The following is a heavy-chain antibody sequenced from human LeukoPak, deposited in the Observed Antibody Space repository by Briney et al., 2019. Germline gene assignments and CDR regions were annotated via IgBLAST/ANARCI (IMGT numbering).Heavy chain of an antibody. D-gene: IGHD1-26*01. J-gene: IGHJ4*02. Sequence: GGSLRLSCAASGFTFSSYALSWVRQAPGKGLEWVSVISGSGGSTYYADSVKGRFTISRDNSKNMLYLQMNSLRAEDTAVYYYAKDREGSGNYYPDYWGQGTLVTVSS. V-gene: IGHV3-23*01. CDR1: GFTFSSYA. CDR3: AKDREGSGNYYPDY. CDR2: ISGSGGST.